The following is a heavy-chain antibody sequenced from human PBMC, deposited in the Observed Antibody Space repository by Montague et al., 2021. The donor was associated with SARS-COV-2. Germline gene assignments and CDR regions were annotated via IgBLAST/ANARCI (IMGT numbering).Heavy chain of an antibody. CDR2: LENTSRT. J-gene: IGHJ4*02. CDR3: ARQLPSYCSTNNCYPYYFDV. D-gene: IGHD2-2*01. Sequence: SETLSLTCTVSGVVVLRRRSEEHTSELPSPMYLVCLLLLENTSRTYYNPSLRSRVSFSMDTSKNHFSLSLNSVTAADTAVYFCARQLPSYCSTNNCYPYYFDVWGQGALVTVSS. V-gene: IGHV4-39*01. CDR1: GVVVLRRRSE.